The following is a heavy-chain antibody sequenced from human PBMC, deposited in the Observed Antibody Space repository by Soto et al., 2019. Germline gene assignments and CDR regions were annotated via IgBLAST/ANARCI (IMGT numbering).Heavy chain of an antibody. J-gene: IGHJ4*02. CDR2: IIPIFGTA. D-gene: IGHD3-22*01. CDR1: GGTFSSYA. Sequence: GASVKVPFKACGGTFSSYAISWLRQAPGQGLEWMGGIIPIFGTANYAQKFQGRVTITADESTSTAYMELSSLGSEDTAVYYCARVSRVNYYDSSGYSPTPFDYWGQGTLVTVSS. V-gene: IGHV1-69*13. CDR3: ARVSRVNYYDSSGYSPTPFDY.